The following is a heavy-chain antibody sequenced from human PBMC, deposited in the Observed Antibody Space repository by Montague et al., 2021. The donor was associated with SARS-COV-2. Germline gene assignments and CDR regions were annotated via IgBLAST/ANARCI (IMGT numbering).Heavy chain of an antibody. V-gene: IGHV4-31*03. J-gene: IGHJ4*02. CDR1: GGSISSGGWY. Sequence: TLSLTCTVSGGSISSGGWYWSWIRQHPGKGLEWIGYIYYSGSTYYXRCLKSRVTISVDTSKNQFSLKLSSVTAADTAVYYCATAEWGGWYLFDYWGQGTLVTVSS. CDR2: IYYSGST. D-gene: IGHD6-19*01. CDR3: ATAEWGGWYLFDY.